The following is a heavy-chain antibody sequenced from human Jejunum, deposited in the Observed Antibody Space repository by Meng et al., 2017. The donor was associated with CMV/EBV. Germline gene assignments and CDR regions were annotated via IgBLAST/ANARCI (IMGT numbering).Heavy chain of an antibody. CDR2: ISSSSNNI. J-gene: IGHJ4*02. V-gene: IGHV3-21*01. CDR3: ARDLRSLVGAFDS. CDR1: GFTFSEYS. Sequence: SGFTFSEYSINWVRQAPGKGLEWVSSISSSSNNIYYADSVKGRFTISRDNAKNSLYLQLNSLRAEDTAVYFCARDLRSLVGAFDSWGQGTLVTVSS. D-gene: IGHD1-26*01.